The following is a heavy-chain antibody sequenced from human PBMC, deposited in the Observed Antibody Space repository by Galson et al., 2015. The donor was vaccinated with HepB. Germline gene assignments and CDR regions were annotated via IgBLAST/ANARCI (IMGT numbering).Heavy chain of an antibody. CDR2: IWYDGSNK. Sequence: SLRLSCAASGFTFSSYGMHWVRQAPGKGLEWVAVIWYDGSNKYYADSVKGRFTISRDNSKNTLYLQMNSLRAEDTAVYYCARRGDLGEFFFWGQGTLVTVSS. J-gene: IGHJ1*01. D-gene: IGHD3-16*01. CDR3: ARRGDLGEFFF. V-gene: IGHV3-33*08. CDR1: GFTFSSYG.